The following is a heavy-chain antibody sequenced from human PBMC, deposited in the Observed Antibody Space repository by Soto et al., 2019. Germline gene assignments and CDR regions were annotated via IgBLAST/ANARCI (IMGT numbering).Heavy chain of an antibody. V-gene: IGHV4-39*07. CDR2: IYYSGST. J-gene: IGHJ4*02. CDR3: ARGQGLTGSYYFDY. D-gene: IGHD1-26*01. Sequence: SETLSLTCTVSGGSISSSSYYWGWIRQPPGKGLEWIGSIYYSGSTYYNPSLKSRVTISVDTSKNQFSLKLSSVTAADTAVYYCARGQGLTGSYYFDYWGQGTLVTVSS. CDR1: GGSISSSSYY.